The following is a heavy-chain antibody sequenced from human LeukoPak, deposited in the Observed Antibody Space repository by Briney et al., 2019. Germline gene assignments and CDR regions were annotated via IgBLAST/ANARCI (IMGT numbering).Heavy chain of an antibody. CDR1: GFTFTTYA. CDR2: ISGSGDNT. J-gene: IGHJ5*02. CDR3: AKDRLDP. V-gene: IGHV3-23*01. Sequence: PGGSLRLSCAASGFTFTTYAMTWVRQAPGKGLEWVSAISGSGDNTYYADSVKGRFTISRDNSENTLNLQMNSLRVDDTAVYYCAKDRLDPWGQGTLVTVSS.